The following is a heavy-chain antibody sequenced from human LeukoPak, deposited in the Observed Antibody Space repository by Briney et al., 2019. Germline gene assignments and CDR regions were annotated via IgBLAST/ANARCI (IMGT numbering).Heavy chain of an antibody. J-gene: IGHJ4*02. Sequence: TSGTLSLTCAVSGGSISSSNWWSWVRQPPGKGLEWFGEIYHSGSTNYNPSLKSRVTISVDKSKNQFSLKLSSVTAADTAVYYCARARTYSGSSELVRLFDYWGQGTLVTVSS. D-gene: IGHD6-6*01. V-gene: IGHV4-4*02. CDR3: ARARTYSGSSELVRLFDY. CDR2: IYHSGST. CDR1: GGSISSSNW.